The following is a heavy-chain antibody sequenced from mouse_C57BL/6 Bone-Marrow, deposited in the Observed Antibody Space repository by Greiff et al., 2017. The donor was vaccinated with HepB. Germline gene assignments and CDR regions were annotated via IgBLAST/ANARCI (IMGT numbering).Heavy chain of an antibody. J-gene: IGHJ2*01. Sequence: VQLVESGAELVRPGASVTLSCKASGYTFTDYEMHWVKQTPVHGLEWIGAIDPETGGTAYNQKFKGKAILTADKSSSTAYMELRSLTSEDSAVYYCTSSFITTVVASFDYWGQGTTLTVSS. CDR3: TSSFITTVVASFDY. V-gene: IGHV1-15*01. CDR1: GYTFTDYE. D-gene: IGHD1-1*01. CDR2: IDPETGGT.